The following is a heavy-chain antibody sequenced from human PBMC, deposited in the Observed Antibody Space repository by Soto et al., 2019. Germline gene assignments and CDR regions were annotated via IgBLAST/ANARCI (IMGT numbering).Heavy chain of an antibody. CDR2: IIPILGIA. Sequence: ASVKVSCKASGGTFSSYTISWVRQAPGQGLEWMGRIIPILGIANYAQKFQGRVTITADKSTSTAYMELSSLRSEDTAVYYCAGQEEIFGVVLDWFAPWGQGTLVTVSS. CDR1: GGTFSSYT. CDR3: AGQEEIFGVVLDWFAP. J-gene: IGHJ5*02. D-gene: IGHD3-3*01. V-gene: IGHV1-69*02.